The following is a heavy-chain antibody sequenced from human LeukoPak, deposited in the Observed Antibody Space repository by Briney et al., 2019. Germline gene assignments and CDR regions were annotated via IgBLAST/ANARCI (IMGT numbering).Heavy chain of an antibody. V-gene: IGHV3-23*01. CDR3: AKAGGWFGELLQTSADNWFDP. CDR1: GFTFSSTS. D-gene: IGHD3-10*01. Sequence: GGSLRLSCAASGFTFSSTSMSWVRQAPGKGLEWVAVTVGGGDGTYYADSVKGRFTISRDNSNNTLYLQMNSLRAEDTAVYYCAKAGGWFGELLQTSADNWFDPWGQGTLVTVSS. J-gene: IGHJ5*02. CDR2: TVGGGDGT.